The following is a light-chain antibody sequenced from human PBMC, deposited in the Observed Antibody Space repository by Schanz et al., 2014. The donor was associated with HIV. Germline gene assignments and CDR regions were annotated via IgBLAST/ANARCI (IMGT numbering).Light chain of an antibody. V-gene: IGLV2-14*03. CDR3: SSHAGRNSFVV. CDR2: DVS. J-gene: IGLJ2*01. CDR1: SGDVGSYNY. Sequence: QSALTQPASVSGSPGQSISISCTGTSGDVGSYNYVSWYQQHPGKAPKLMIYDVSNRPSGVPDRFSGSKSGNTASLTVSGLQAEDEADYYCSSHAGRNSFVVFGGGTKLTVL.